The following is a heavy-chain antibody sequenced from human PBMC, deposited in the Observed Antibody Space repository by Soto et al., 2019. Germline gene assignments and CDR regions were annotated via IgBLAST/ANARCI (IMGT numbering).Heavy chain of an antibody. Sequence: QVQLQELGPGLVKPSETLSLTCTVSGGSVSSGSYYWSWIRQPPGKGLEWIGYIYYSGSTNYNPSLKSRVTISVDTAKNQFSLKLSSVTAADTAVYYCARSEVWSGYPLYWGQGTLVTVSS. J-gene: IGHJ4*02. CDR3: ARSEVWSGYPLY. V-gene: IGHV4-61*01. CDR2: IYYSGST. D-gene: IGHD3-3*01. CDR1: GGSVSSGSYY.